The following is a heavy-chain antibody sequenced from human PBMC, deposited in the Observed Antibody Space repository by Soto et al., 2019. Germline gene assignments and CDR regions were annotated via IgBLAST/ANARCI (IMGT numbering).Heavy chain of an antibody. Sequence: QLQLQESGPGLVKPSETLSLTCAVSGGSISGSYYYWAWLRQSPGKGPGWIGSVFCTGFTSYNPSLERRVSVSVDTSKSQSSLKLSAVTAADTAVYYCATSQKGYNWNYFDPWGQGALVTVSS. CDR3: ATSQKGYNWNYFDP. CDR1: GGSISGSYYY. CDR2: VFCTGFT. J-gene: IGHJ4*02. D-gene: IGHD1-20*01. V-gene: IGHV4-39*01.